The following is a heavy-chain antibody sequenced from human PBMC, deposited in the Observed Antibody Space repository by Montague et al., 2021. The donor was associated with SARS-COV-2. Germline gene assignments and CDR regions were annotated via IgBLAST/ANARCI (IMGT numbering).Heavy chain of an antibody. D-gene: IGHD3-22*01. V-gene: IGHV4-61*02. CDR3: ASGTYYYDSSGPPSLSWFAFDI. CDR1: GGSISSGSYY. CDR2: IYTSGST. Sequence: TLSLTCTVSGGSISSGSYYWSWIRQPAGKGLEWIGRIYTSGSTNYNPSLKSRVTISVDTSKNQFSLKLSSVTAADTAVYYCASGTYYYDSSGPPSLSWFAFDIWGQGAMVT. J-gene: IGHJ3*02.